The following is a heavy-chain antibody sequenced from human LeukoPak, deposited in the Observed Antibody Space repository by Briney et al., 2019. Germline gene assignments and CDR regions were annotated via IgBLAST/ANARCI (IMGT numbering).Heavy chain of an antibody. CDR3: ANSGSAYVRGYDT. D-gene: IGHD5-12*01. J-gene: IGHJ5*02. CDR1: GFTFSSYA. Sequence: GSLRLSCAASGFTFSSYAMSWVRQAPGKGLEWVSAISGSGGSTYYADSVKGRFTISRDNSKNTLYLQMNSLRAEDTAVYYCANSGSAYVRGYDTWGQGTLVTVSS. V-gene: IGHV3-23*01. CDR2: ISGSGGST.